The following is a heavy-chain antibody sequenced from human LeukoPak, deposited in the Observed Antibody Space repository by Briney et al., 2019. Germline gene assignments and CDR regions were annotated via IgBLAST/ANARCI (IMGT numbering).Heavy chain of an antibody. Sequence: GGSLRLSCAASGFTVSSNCMSWVRQAPGKGLEWVSVIYSGGSTYYADSVKGRFTISRDNSKNTVYLQMNSLRAEDTAVYYCARYYYMDVWGKGTTVTVSS. V-gene: IGHV3-53*01. J-gene: IGHJ6*03. CDR3: ARYYYMDV. CDR1: GFTVSSNC. CDR2: IYSGGST.